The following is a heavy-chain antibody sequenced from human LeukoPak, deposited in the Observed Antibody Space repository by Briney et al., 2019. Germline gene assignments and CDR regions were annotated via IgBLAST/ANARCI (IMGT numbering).Heavy chain of an antibody. D-gene: IGHD5-12*01. CDR3: ARSGYDSDY. J-gene: IGHJ4*02. CDR2: IYYSGST. Sequence: ASETPSLTCTVSGVSISSSSYYWGWIRQPPGKGLEWIGSIYYSGSTYYNPSLKSRVTISVDTSKNQFSLKLSSVTAADTAVYYCARSGYDSDYWGQGTLVTVSS. V-gene: IGHV4-39*07. CDR1: GVSISSSSYY.